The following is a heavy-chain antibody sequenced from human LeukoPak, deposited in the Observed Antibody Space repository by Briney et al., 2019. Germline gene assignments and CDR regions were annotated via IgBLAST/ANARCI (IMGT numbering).Heavy chain of an antibody. V-gene: IGHV4-39*07. CDR1: GGSISSSSYY. CDR2: IYYSGST. CDR3: ARGGPRGSYSKLNY. J-gene: IGHJ4*02. D-gene: IGHD1-26*01. Sequence: SETLSLTCTVSGGSISSSSYYWGWIRQPPGKGLEWIGSIYYSGSTYYNPSLKSRVTISVDTSKNQFSLKLSSVTAADTAVYYCARGGPRGSYSKLNYWGQGTLVTVSS.